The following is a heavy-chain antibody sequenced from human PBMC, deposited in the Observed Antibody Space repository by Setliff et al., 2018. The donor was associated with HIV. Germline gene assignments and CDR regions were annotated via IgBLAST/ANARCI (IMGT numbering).Heavy chain of an antibody. V-gene: IGHV4-59*01. CDR3: ARGNTISEVVTTNWLDP. CDR1: GGSISGYY. CDR2: IDYSGST. J-gene: IGHJ5*02. Sequence: LSLTCAVSGGSISGYYWSWIRQPPGKGLEWIGYIDYSGSTSYNPSLKSRVTISKDTSKKQISLRLRFVTAADTAVYYCARGNTISEVVTTNWLDPWGQGTLVTVSS. D-gene: IGHD3-3*01.